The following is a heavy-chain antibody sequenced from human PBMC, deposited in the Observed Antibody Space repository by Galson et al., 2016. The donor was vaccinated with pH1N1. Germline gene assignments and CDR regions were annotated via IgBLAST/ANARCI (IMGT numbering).Heavy chain of an antibody. J-gene: IGHJ4*02. D-gene: IGHD3-9*01. CDR1: GFTFDSHE. CDR3: ARAYYDPLTRFSGAFDY. Sequence: SLRLSCAVSGFTFDSHEMNWVRQTPGKGLEWVASISSGGNTMFYADSVKGRFIISRDNAKNSLYLQMNSLRVEDTAVYYCARAYYDPLTRFSGAFDYWGRGTLVTVSS. CDR2: ISSGGNTM. V-gene: IGHV3-48*03.